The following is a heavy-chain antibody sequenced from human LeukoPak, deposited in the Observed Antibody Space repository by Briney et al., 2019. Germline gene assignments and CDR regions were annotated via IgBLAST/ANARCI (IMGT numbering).Heavy chain of an antibody. Sequence: GGSLRLSCAASGFTVSSSHMTWVRQAPGKGLEWVSAIYSGGTTYYADSVKDRFTISGDNSKNTLYLQMNGLRAEDTAVYYCASRQHLDYWYFDLWGRGTLVTVSS. J-gene: IGHJ2*01. CDR1: GFTVSSSH. CDR3: ASRQHLDYWYFDL. D-gene: IGHD2-2*01. V-gene: IGHV3-66*01. CDR2: IYSGGTT.